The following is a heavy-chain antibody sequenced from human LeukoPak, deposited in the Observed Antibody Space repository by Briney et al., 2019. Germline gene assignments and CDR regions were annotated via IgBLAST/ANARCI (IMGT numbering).Heavy chain of an antibody. D-gene: IGHD2-15*01. J-gene: IGHJ4*02. CDR3: AKVGVDIVVVVAATPFDY. V-gene: IGHV3-23*01. CDR2: ISGSGGST. Sequence: GGSLRLSCAASGFTLSSCAMSWVRQAPGKGLEWVSAISGSGGSTYYADSVKGRFTVSRDNSKNTLYLQMNSLRAEDTAVYYCAKVGVDIVVVVAATPFDYWGQGTLVTVSS. CDR1: GFTLSSCA.